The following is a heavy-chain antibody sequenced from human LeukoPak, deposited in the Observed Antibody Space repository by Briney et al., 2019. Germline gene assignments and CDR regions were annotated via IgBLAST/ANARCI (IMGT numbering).Heavy chain of an antibody. CDR3: ARDAYSSSWYYFDY. Sequence: SETLSLTCSVSGGPINISGYFWGWVRQPPGKGLEWIGYIYYSGSTNYNPSLKSRVTISVGTSKNQFSLKLSSVTAADTAVYYCARDAYSSSWYYFDYWGQGTLVTVSS. D-gene: IGHD6-13*01. J-gene: IGHJ4*02. CDR1: GGPINISGYF. V-gene: IGHV4-61*08. CDR2: IYYSGST.